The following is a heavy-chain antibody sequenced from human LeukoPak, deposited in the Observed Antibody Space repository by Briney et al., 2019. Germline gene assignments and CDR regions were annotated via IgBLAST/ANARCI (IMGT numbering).Heavy chain of an antibody. D-gene: IGHD1-26*01. Sequence: SVKVSCKASGFTFTSSAMQWVRQARGQRLEWIGWIVVGSGNTNYAQKFQERVTITRDMSTSTAYMELSSLRSEDTAVYYCAADRSVRYSGSYFDAFDIWGQGTMVTVSS. CDR3: AADRSVRYSGSYFDAFDI. CDR2: IVVGSGNT. V-gene: IGHV1-58*02. J-gene: IGHJ3*02. CDR1: GFTFTSSA.